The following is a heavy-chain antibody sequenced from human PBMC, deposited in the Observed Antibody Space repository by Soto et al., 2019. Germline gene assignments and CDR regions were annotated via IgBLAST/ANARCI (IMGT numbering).Heavy chain of an antibody. CDR3: ARDPGYCSGGSCYYFDY. J-gene: IGHJ4*02. V-gene: IGHV4-30-4*01. Sequence: QVQLQESGPGLVKPSQTLSLTCTVSGGSISSGDYYWSWIRQPPGKGLEWIGYMDDSGSTYYNPTLKSRVIISVDTPKNLFSLRLTSVTAADTAVYYCARDPGYCSGGSCYYFDYWSQGTLVTVSS. CDR1: GGSISSGDYY. D-gene: IGHD2-15*01. CDR2: MDDSGST.